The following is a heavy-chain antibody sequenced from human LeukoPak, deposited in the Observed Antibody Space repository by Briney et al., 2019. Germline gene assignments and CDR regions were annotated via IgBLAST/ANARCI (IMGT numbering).Heavy chain of an antibody. CDR2: IIPIFGTA. CDR3: ARSDYGGNSFDWFDP. Sequence: ASVKVSCKASGGTFSSYAISWVRQAPGQGLEWMGGIIPIFGTANYAQKFQGRATITADESTSTAYMELSSLRSEDTAVYYCARSDYGGNSFDWFDPWGQGTLVTVSS. D-gene: IGHD4-23*01. J-gene: IGHJ5*02. V-gene: IGHV1-69*13. CDR1: GGTFSSYA.